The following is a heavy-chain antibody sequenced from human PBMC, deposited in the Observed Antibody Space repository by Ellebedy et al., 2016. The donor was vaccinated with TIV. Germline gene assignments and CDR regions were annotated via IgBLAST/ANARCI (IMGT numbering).Heavy chain of an antibody. CDR1: GFTFSSYG. V-gene: IGHV3-30*18. Sequence: GESLKISCAASGFTFSSYGMHWVRQAPGKGLEWVAGIPYDGSNKYHADSVKGRFTISRDNSKNTLYLQMNSLRPEDTAVYYCAKDLGDSARQPIDYWGQGTLVTVSA. J-gene: IGHJ4*02. CDR2: IPYDGSNK. D-gene: IGHD2-21*01. CDR3: AKDLGDSARQPIDY.